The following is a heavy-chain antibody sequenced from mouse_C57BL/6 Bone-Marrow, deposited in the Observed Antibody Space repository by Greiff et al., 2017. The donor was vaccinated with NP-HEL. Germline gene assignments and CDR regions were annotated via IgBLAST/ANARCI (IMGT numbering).Heavy chain of an antibody. D-gene: IGHD1-1*01. CDR1: GFTFSDYY. J-gene: IGHJ1*03. Sequence: EVQLQESGGGLVQPGGSLKLSCAASGFTFSDYYMYWVRQTPEKRLEWVAYISNGGGSNYYPDTVKGRLTISRDNDKNTLYIPMNRLTFEDTAMYYSARDYYGSSSYWYVDVWGTGTTVTVSS. V-gene: IGHV5-12*01. CDR3: ARDYYGSSSYWYVDV. CDR2: ISNGGGSN.